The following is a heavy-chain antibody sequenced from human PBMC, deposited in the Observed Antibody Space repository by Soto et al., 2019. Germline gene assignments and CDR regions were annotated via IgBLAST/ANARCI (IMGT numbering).Heavy chain of an antibody. V-gene: IGHV3-9*01. CDR1: GFTFDDYA. CDR2: ISWNSGSI. D-gene: IGHD3-10*01. J-gene: IGHJ4*02. Sequence: GGSLRLSCAASGFTFDDYAMHWVRQAPGKGLEWVSGISWNSGSIGYADSVKGRFTISRDNAKNSLYLQMNSLRAEDTALYYCAKDITYYGAGSDYWGQGTLVTVSS. CDR3: AKDITYYGAGSDY.